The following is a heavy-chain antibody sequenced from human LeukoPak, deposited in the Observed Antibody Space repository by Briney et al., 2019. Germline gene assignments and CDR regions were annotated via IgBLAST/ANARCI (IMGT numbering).Heavy chain of an antibody. D-gene: IGHD2-2*01. CDR2: IKQDGSEK. CDR1: GFTFSSYW. V-gene: IGHV3-7*03. J-gene: IGHJ6*03. CDR3: AKDLYCSSTSCYMDV. Sequence: GGSLRLSCAASGFTFSSYWMSWVRQAPGKGLEWVANIKQDGSEKYYVDSVKGRFTISRDNAKNSLYLQMNSLRAEDTAVYYCAKDLYCSSTSCYMDVWGKGTTVTVSS.